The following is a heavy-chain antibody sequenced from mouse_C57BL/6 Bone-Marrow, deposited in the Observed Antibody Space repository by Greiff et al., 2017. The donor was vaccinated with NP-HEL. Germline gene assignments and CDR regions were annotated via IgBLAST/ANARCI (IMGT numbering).Heavy chain of an antibody. CDR1: GYTFTSYW. D-gene: IGHD3-2*02. J-gene: IGHJ3*01. V-gene: IGHV1-74*01. Sequence: QVQLKQPGAELVKPGASVKVSCKASGYTFTSYWMHWVKQRPGQGLEWIGRIHPSDSDTNYNQKFKSKATLTVDKSSSTAYMQLSSLTSEDSAVYYCARSRETAQATYAYWGQGTLVTVSA. CDR2: IHPSDSDT. CDR3: ARSRETAQATYAY.